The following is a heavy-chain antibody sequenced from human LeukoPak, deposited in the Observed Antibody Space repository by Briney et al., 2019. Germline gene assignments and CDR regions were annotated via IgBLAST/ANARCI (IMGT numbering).Heavy chain of an antibody. CDR3: ATVFRDVDNYVDY. CDR1: GITFSNCE. Sequence: GGSLRLSCVVSGITFSNCEMNWVRQAPGKGLEWVSYISPGGAPIYYTDSVKGRFTISRDNAKNSLYLQMNSLRAEDTAVYYCATVFRDVDNYVDYWSQGTLVTVSS. J-gene: IGHJ4*02. CDR2: ISPGGAPI. D-gene: IGHD5-24*01. V-gene: IGHV3-48*03.